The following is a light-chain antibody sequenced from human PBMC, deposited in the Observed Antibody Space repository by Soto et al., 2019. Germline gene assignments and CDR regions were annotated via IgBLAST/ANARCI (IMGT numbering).Light chain of an antibody. V-gene: IGKV3-20*01. J-gene: IGKJ1*01. CDR3: QHYDSSPRT. Sequence: EIVLTQSPGTLSLSPGERATLSCRASQSVSSSYLAWYQQKPGQAPRLLIYDASSRATGIPDRFSGSGSGTDFTLTISRLEPEDFAVYYCQHYDSSPRTFGQRTKVEIK. CDR2: DAS. CDR1: QSVSSSY.